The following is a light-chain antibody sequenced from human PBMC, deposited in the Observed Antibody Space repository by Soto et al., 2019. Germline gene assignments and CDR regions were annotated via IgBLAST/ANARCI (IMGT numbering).Light chain of an antibody. Sequence: QSVLTQPPSASGTPGQRVTISCSGSSSNIGSNTVNWFQQLPGTAPRVLIYTDNQRPSGVPDRFSGSKSGTSASLAISGLQSEDEADYYCAAWDVSLKGVVFGGGTKLTVL. CDR3: AAWDVSLKGVV. CDR2: TDN. V-gene: IGLV1-44*01. J-gene: IGLJ3*02. CDR1: SSNIGSNT.